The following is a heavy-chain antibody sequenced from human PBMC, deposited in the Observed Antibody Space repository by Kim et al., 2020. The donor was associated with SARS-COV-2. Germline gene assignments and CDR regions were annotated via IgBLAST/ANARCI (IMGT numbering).Heavy chain of an antibody. CDR3: ARTYPENYDYVWGTMFDP. CDR2: IYTSGST. J-gene: IGHJ5*02. V-gene: IGHV4-61*02. D-gene: IGHD3-16*01. CDR1: GGSISSGSYY. Sequence: SETLSLTCTVSGGSISSGSYYWSWIRQPAGKGLEWIGRIYTSGSTNYNPSLKSRVTISVDTSKNQFSLKLSSVTAAGTAVYYCARTYPENYDYVWGTMFDPWGQGTLVTVSS.